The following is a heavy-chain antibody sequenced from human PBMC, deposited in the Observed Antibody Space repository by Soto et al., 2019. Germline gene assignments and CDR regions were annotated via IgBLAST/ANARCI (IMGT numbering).Heavy chain of an antibody. D-gene: IGHD1-1*01. CDR3: AKFEGHPLEYWYLDF. V-gene: IGHV3-23*01. Sequence: EVQLLESGGGLVQPGGSLRLSCAASGFTFSAYAMGWVRQAPGKGLEWVSTIHGGGGATHYADSVKGRFTISRDDSKNTLYAQMNRLRAEDTAVYYWAKFEGHPLEYWYLDFWGRGTLVTVSS. CDR2: IHGGGGAT. CDR1: GFTFSAYA. J-gene: IGHJ2*01.